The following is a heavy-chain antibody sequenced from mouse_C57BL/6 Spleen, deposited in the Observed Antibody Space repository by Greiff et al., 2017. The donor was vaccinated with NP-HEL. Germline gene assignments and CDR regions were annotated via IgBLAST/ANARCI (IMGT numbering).Heavy chain of an antibody. D-gene: IGHD1-1*02. V-gene: IGHV1-64*01. CDR3: AGLWGAMDY. CDR2: IHPNSGST. J-gene: IGHJ4*01. CDR1: GYSFTSYW. Sequence: QVQLQQPGAELVKPGASVTLSCKASGYSFTSYWMHWVKQRPGQGLEWIGMIHPNSGSTNYNEKFKSKATLTVDKSSSTAYMQLSSLTSEDSAVYYCAGLWGAMDYWGQGTSVTVSS.